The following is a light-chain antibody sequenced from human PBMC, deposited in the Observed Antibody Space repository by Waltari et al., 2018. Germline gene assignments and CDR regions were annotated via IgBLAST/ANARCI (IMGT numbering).Light chain of an antibody. CDR1: NIGFKS. CDR2: DDS. V-gene: IGLV3-21*02. Sequence: SYVLTQPPSISVAPGQTATITCGGTNIGFKSVHWYQQKSGQAPVLVVYDDSNRPSGILERSAGAKLGNTATLTLSRVEAGDEADYYCQVWDTTRYHVVFGGGTKLSVL. CDR3: QVWDTTRYHVV. J-gene: IGLJ2*01.